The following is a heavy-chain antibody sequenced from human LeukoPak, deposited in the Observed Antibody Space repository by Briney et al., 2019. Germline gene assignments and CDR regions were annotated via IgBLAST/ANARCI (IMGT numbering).Heavy chain of an antibody. CDR3: ARERGGIAVAGTLIWFDP. V-gene: IGHV1-2*02. D-gene: IGHD6-19*01. Sequence: GASVKVSCKASGYTFTSYGISWVRQAPGQGLEWMGWINPNSGGTNYAQKFQGRVTMTRDTSISTAYMELSRLRSDDTAVYYCARERGGIAVAGTLIWFDPWGQGTLVTVSS. CDR1: GYTFTSYG. CDR2: INPNSGGT. J-gene: IGHJ5*02.